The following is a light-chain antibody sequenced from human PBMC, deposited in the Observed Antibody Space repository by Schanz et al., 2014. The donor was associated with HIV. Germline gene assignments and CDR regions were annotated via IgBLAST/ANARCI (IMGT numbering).Light chain of an antibody. CDR3: CSYVGTTTVV. CDR1: SSDVGSYNL. V-gene: IGLV2-23*02. Sequence: QSVLTQPASVSGSLGQSITISCTGSSSDVGSYNLPSWYQQHPGKAPKLMIYEVSERPSGVSNRFSGSKSGNTASLTISGLQAEDEADYYCCSYVGTTTVVFGGGTKLTVL. CDR2: EVS. J-gene: IGLJ2*01.